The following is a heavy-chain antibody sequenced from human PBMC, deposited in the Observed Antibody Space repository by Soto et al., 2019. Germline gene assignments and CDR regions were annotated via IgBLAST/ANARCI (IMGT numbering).Heavy chain of an antibody. V-gene: IGHV3-48*02. D-gene: IGHD1-1*01. CDR3: ARDTTGTPGYGMDV. CDR2: ISSSSTT. CDR1: GFTFSSYS. Sequence: GGSLRLSCAASGFTFSSYSMNWVRQAPGKGLEWVSYISSSSTTYYADSVKGRFTISRDNAKNSLYLQMNSLRDEDTAVYYCARDTTGTPGYGMDVWGQGTTVTVSS. J-gene: IGHJ6*02.